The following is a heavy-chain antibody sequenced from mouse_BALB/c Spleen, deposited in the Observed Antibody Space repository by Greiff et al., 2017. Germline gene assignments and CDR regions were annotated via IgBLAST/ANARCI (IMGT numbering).Heavy chain of an antibody. Sequence: VQLQQSGPELVRPGVSVKISCKGSGFTFTDYAMHWVKQSHAKSLEWIGVISTYYGNTNYNQKFKGKATMTVDNSSSTAYMELARLTSEDSAIYYCARGAMITTWGHYYAMDYWGQGTSGTVSS. J-gene: IGHJ4*01. CDR1: GFTFTDYA. D-gene: IGHD2-4*01. V-gene: IGHV1-67*01. CDR3: ARGAMITTWGHYYAMDY. CDR2: ISTYYGNT.